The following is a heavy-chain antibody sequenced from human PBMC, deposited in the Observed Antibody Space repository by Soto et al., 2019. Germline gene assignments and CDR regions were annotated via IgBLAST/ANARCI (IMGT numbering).Heavy chain of an antibody. V-gene: IGHV1-69*01. J-gene: IGHJ6*02. CDR2: IIPIFGTA. Sequence: QVQLVQSGAEVQKPGSSVKVSCKASGGTFSSYAISWVRQAPGQGLEWMGGIIPIFGTANYAQKFQGRVTITADESTSTAYMELSSLRSEDTAVYYCAREGIAAAEGDYYYGMDVWGQGTTVTVSS. CDR3: AREGIAAAEGDYYYGMDV. D-gene: IGHD6-13*01. CDR1: GGTFSSYA.